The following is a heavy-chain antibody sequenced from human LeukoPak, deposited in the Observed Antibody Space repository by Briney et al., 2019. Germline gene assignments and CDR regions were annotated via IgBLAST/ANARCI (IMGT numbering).Heavy chain of an antibody. CDR3: ARANPTTMAGFDY. Sequence: ASVKVPCKASGYTFTGYYMHWVRQAPGQGLEWMGWINPNSGGTNYAQKFQGRVTMTRDTSISTAYMELSRLRSDDTAVYYCARANPTTMAGFDYWGQGTLVTVSS. J-gene: IGHJ4*02. V-gene: IGHV1-2*02. D-gene: IGHD4/OR15-4a*01. CDR1: GYTFTGYY. CDR2: INPNSGGT.